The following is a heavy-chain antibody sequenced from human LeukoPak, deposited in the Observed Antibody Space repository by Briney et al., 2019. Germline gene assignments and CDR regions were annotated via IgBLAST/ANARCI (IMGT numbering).Heavy chain of an antibody. Sequence: GGSLRLSCAASGFGFSSYAMNWVRQAPGKGLEWVSLISGSGSNTYYADSVKGRFTISRDNSKNTLYLQMNSLRVEDTAVYYCANSLLGAYCTSTSCLKAGDYWGQGTLVTVSS. D-gene: IGHD2-2*01. CDR3: ANSLLGAYCTSTSCLKAGDY. CDR2: ISGSGSNT. CDR1: GFGFSSYA. V-gene: IGHV3-23*01. J-gene: IGHJ4*02.